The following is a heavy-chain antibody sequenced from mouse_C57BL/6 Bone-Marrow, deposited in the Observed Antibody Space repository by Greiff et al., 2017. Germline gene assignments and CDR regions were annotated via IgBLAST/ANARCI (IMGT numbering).Heavy chain of an antibody. CDR3: AREETGTRGDYFDY. CDR1: GYTFTSYG. Sequence: QVQLQQSGAELARPGASVKLSCKASGYTFTSYGISWVKQRTGQGLEWIGEIYPRSGTTSYNEKFKGKATLTADKSSSTAYMELRSLTSEDSAVYFCAREETGTRGDYFDYWGQGTTLTVSS. J-gene: IGHJ2*01. CDR2: IYPRSGTT. V-gene: IGHV1-81*01. D-gene: IGHD4-1*01.